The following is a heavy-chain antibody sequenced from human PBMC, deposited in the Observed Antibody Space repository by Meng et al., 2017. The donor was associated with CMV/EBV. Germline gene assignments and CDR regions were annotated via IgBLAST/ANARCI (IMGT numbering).Heavy chain of an antibody. CDR3: AKDLLSGSYWFDP. CDR2: ISGSGGST. CDR1: GFTFISYA. J-gene: IGHJ5*02. D-gene: IGHD1-26*01. Sequence: AASGFTFISYAMSWVRQAPGQGLEWVSAISGSGGSTYYADSVKGRFTISRDNSKNTLYLQMNSLRAEDTAVYYCAKDLLSGSYWFDPWGQGTLVTVSS. V-gene: IGHV3-23*01.